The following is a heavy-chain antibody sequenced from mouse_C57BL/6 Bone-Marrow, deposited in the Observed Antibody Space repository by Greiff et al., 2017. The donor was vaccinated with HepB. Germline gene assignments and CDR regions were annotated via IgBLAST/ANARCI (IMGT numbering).Heavy chain of an antibody. CDR3: ARRSYDGYYHFDV. Sequence: VHVKQSGPELVKPGASVKISCKASGYSFTDYNMNWVKQSNGKSLEWIGVINPNYGTTSYNQKFKGKATLTVDQSSCTAYMQLNSLTSEDSAVYFCARRSYDGYYHFDVWGTGTTVTVSS. D-gene: IGHD2-3*01. CDR1: GYSFTDYN. CDR2: INPNYGTT. V-gene: IGHV1-39*01. J-gene: IGHJ1*03.